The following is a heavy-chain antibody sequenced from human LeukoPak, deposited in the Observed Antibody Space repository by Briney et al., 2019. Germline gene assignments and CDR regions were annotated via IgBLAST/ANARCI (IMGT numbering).Heavy chain of an antibody. V-gene: IGHV4-30-4*01. CDR2: IYYSGST. CDR3: ARDSRAWFGELSPNWFDP. J-gene: IGHJ5*02. CDR1: GGSISSGDYY. D-gene: IGHD3-10*01. Sequence: PSQTLSLTCTVSGGSISSGDYYWTWIRQPPGKGLEWIGYIYYSGSTYYNPSLKSRVIISVDTSKNQFSLKLSSVTAADTAAYYCARDSRAWFGELSPNWFDPWGQGTLVTVSS.